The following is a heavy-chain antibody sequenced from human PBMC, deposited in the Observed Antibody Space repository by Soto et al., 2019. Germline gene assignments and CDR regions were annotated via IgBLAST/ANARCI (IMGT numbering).Heavy chain of an antibody. Sequence: GGSLRLSCAASGFTFSNAWMSWVRQAPGKGLEWVGRIKSKTDGGTTDYAAPVKGRFTISRDDSKNTLYLQMNSLKTDDTAVYYCTTVVVPAATNYYYYYMDVWDKGTTVTVSS. CDR1: GFTFSNAW. D-gene: IGHD2-2*01. CDR2: IKSKTDGGTT. J-gene: IGHJ6*03. V-gene: IGHV3-15*01. CDR3: TTVVVPAATNYYYYYMDV.